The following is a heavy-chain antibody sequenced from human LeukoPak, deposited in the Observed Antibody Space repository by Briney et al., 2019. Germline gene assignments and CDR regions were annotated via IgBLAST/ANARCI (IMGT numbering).Heavy chain of an antibody. CDR1: GGSISSYY. V-gene: IGHV4-59*01. D-gene: IGHD6-19*01. CDR2: IYYSGST. CDR3: ARATHSSGWYGVFDY. J-gene: IGHJ4*02. Sequence: PSETLSLTCTVSGGSISSYYWSWIRQPPGKGREWIGYIYYSGSTNYNPSLKSRVTISVDTSKNQSSLKLSSVTAADTAVYYCARATHSSGWYGVFDYWGQGTLVTVSS.